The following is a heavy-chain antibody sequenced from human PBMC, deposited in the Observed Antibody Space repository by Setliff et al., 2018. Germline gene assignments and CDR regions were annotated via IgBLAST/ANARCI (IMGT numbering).Heavy chain of an antibody. CDR2: INNDGSNT. V-gene: IGHV3-74*03. D-gene: IGHD6-19*01. CDR3: ARGLSTGWYNTFDS. CDR1: GFTFSSSW. J-gene: IGHJ4*02. Sequence: LRLSCAASGFTFSSSWMHWVRQAPGKGLVWVSRINNDGSNTAYADSVKGRFTISRDNAKNTLNLQMNSLRAEDTAVYYCARGLSTGWYNTFDSWGLGTLVTVSS.